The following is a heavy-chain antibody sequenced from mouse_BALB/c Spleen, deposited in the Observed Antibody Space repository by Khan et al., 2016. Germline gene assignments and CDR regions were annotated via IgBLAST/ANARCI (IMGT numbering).Heavy chain of an antibody. CDR2: IDPANVNS. Sequence: VQLQQSGAEIVKPGASVKLSCTASGFNIKDTYMHWVRQRPEQGLEWIGRIDPANVNSKYDPNFQGKATITADTSSNTAYLQLSGLTSEDTAVYFCAREGPIFYYGSSFGYWGQGTAVTVSS. D-gene: IGHD1-1*01. V-gene: IGHV14-3*02. CDR3: AREGPIFYYGSSFGY. CDR1: GFNIKDTY. J-gene: IGHJ2*01.